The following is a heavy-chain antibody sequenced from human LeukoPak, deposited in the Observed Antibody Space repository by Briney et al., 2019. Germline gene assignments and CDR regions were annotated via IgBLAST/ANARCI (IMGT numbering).Heavy chain of an antibody. V-gene: IGHV3-48*03. D-gene: IGHD6-19*01. CDR2: ISSTGDTT. CDR3: ATLSVASSDVDH. CDR1: GFTFSSYE. J-gene: IGHJ5*02. Sequence: PGGSLRLSCAASGFTFSSYEMHWVRQAPGKGLEWVSTISSTGDTTHHADSVKGRFTISRDNAQNSLYLQMNNLRADDTAVYYCATLSVASSDVDHWGQGTLVTVSS.